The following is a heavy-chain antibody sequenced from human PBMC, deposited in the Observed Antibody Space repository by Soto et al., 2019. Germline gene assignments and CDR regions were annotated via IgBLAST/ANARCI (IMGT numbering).Heavy chain of an antibody. V-gene: IGHV3-7*05. CDR2: INHGGSEK. J-gene: IGHJ6*02. D-gene: IGHD3-3*01. Sequence: EVQLVESGGALVQPGGSLRLSGAASGFTFSSYWMSWVRQAPGKGLEWLANINHGGSEKYCGCSVAGRFIISRGSAKNSLCLQINGLSGEDTAIYYCARDRPYSEVWSGYMNVMDVWGQGTTVTVS. CDR3: ARDRPYSEVWSGYMNVMDV. CDR1: GFTFSSYW.